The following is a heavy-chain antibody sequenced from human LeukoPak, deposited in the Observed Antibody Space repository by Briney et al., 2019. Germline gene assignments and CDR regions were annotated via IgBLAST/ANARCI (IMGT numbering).Heavy chain of an antibody. CDR2: ITRTSDYE. CDR1: GFTLSSYA. Sequence: KPGGSLRMSCAASGFTLSSYAMNWVRQAPGKGLEWVATITRTSDYEYYAESVKGRFIVSRDNANNSLFLQMNNLRAEDTAVYYCAREFLPLAGFLEWLPYFGMDVWGQGTTVTVSS. V-gene: IGHV3-21*01. J-gene: IGHJ6*02. CDR3: AREFLPLAGFLEWLPYFGMDV. D-gene: IGHD3-3*01.